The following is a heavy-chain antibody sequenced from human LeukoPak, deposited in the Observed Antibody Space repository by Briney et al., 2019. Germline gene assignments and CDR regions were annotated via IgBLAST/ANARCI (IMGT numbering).Heavy chain of an antibody. D-gene: IGHD3-9*01. Sequence: ASVKVSCTASGYTFTSYYMHWVRQAPGQGLEWMGIINPSGGSTSYAQKFQGKVTMTRDTSTSTVYMELSSLRSEDTAVYYCARDTYDILNLYYFDYWGQGTLVTVSS. CDR1: GYTFTSYY. CDR2: INPSGGST. J-gene: IGHJ4*02. CDR3: ARDTYDILNLYYFDY. V-gene: IGHV1-46*01.